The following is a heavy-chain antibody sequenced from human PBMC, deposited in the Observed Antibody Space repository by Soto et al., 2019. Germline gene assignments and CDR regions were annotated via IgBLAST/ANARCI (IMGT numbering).Heavy chain of an antibody. V-gene: IGHV4-59*01. CDR3: ARIYDFWSGEQHTDYHHYYMDV. D-gene: IGHD3-3*01. Sequence: PSETLSLTCTVSGGSISSYYWSWIRQPPGKGLEWIGYIYYSGSTNYNPSLKSRVTISVDTSKNQFSLKLSSVTAADTAVYYCARIYDFWSGEQHTDYHHYYMDVWGTGTTVTL. J-gene: IGHJ6*03. CDR1: GGSISSYY. CDR2: IYYSGST.